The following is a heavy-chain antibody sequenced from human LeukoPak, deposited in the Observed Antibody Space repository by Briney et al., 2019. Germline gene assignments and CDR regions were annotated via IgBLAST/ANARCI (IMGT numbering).Heavy chain of an antibody. CDR2: IYYSGST. D-gene: IGHD3-22*01. Sequence: TSSETLSLTCTVSGDSISTSSYYWGWIRQPPGKGLEWLGSIYYSGSTYYNPSLKSRVTISVDTSKNQFSLNLYSVTAADTAVFYCARSYYYDYRQTDYWGQGTLVTVSS. V-gene: IGHV4-39*01. CDR3: ARSYYYDYRQTDY. J-gene: IGHJ4*02. CDR1: GDSISTSSYY.